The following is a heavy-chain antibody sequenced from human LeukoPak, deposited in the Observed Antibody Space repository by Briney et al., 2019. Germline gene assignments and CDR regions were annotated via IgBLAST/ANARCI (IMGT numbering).Heavy chain of an antibody. CDR2: MNPGSGAT. V-gene: IGHV1-8*01. Sequence: ASVKVSGKASGYTFTSYDMNWVRQAPGQGLEWMGWMNPGSGATGLAQNFQGRVTMTRNTAITTAFLELNSLRSEDTAFYYCQRVADDSDYRDFWGQGTLVTVSS. CDR1: GYTFTSYD. CDR3: QRVADDSDYRDF. J-gene: IGHJ4*02. D-gene: IGHD4/OR15-4a*01.